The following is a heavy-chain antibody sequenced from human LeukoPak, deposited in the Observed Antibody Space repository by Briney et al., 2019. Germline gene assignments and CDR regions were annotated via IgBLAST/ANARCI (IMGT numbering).Heavy chain of an antibody. V-gene: IGHV4-31*03. Sequence: SETLSLTCTVSGDSMTRGGYHWSWVRQHPGKGLEWVGFIYHSGTTFYNPSLESRATISVDTSQNQFSLKLISVTAADTAVYYCARAVDYRNYFDYWGQGTLVTVSS. J-gene: IGHJ4*02. CDR1: GDSMTRGGYH. D-gene: IGHD4-11*01. CDR3: ARAVDYRNYFDY. CDR2: IYHSGTT.